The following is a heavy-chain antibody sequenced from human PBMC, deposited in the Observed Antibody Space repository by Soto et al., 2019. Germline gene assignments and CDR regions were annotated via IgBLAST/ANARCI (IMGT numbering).Heavy chain of an antibody. Sequence: SETLSLTCPVSGGSISSGDYYWSWIRQPPGKGLEWIGYIYYSGSTDYNPSLKSRVTISVDTSKNQFSLKLTSVTAADTAVYYCARDGGYCTNGVCPAHYYLGMDVWGQGTTVTVSS. CDR1: GGSISSGDYY. CDR3: ARDGGYCTNGVCPAHYYLGMDV. J-gene: IGHJ6*02. CDR2: IYYSGST. V-gene: IGHV4-30-4*01. D-gene: IGHD2-8*01.